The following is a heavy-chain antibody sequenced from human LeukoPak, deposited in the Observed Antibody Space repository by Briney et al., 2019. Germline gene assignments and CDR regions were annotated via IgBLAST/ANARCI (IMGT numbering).Heavy chain of an antibody. J-gene: IGHJ4*02. CDR2: INHGGST. CDR1: GGSFSGYY. Sequence: SETLSLTCAVYGGSFSGYYWSWIRQPPGKGLEWIGEINHGGSTNYNPSLKSRVTISVDMSKNQFSLKLSSVTAADTAVYYCARAEYCSGGSCYTGGAYYWGQGTLVTVSS. CDR3: ARAEYCSGGSCYTGGAYY. V-gene: IGHV4-34*01. D-gene: IGHD2-15*01.